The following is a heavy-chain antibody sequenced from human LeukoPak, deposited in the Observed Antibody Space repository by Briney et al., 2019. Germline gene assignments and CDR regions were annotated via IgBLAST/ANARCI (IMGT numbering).Heavy chain of an antibody. J-gene: IGHJ4*02. Sequence: GVSLRLLCAPCGFTFSSYAMRWVRRAPGRGREGVSAIRGSGGSTHYAGSVKGRFTISRDNSKNTLYLQMNSLRAEDMAVYYCAKANDLVAVVAYSDYWGQGSLVTASS. CDR2: IRGSGGST. V-gene: IGHV3-23*01. CDR3: AKANDLVAVVAYSDY. D-gene: IGHD2-15*01. CDR1: GFTFSSYA.